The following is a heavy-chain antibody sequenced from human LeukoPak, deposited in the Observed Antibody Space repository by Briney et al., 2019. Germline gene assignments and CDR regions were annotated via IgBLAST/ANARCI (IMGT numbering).Heavy chain of an antibody. CDR3: ARDIVVPAASHYMDV. D-gene: IGHD2-2*01. Sequence: SVKVSCKASGGTFSSYAISWVRQAPGQGLEWMGGIIPIFGTANYAQKFQGRVTITADESTSTAYMELSSLRSEDTAVYYCARDIVVPAASHYMDVWGKGTTVTVSS. CDR2: IIPIFGTA. V-gene: IGHV1-69*13. J-gene: IGHJ6*03. CDR1: GGTFSSYA.